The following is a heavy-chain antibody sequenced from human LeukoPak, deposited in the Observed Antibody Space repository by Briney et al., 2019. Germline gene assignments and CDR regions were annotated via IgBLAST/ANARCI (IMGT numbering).Heavy chain of an antibody. CDR3: ARCITAKGHLEN. J-gene: IGHJ4*02. CDR1: GYSFTDYY. CDR2: INPNTEGK. D-gene: IGHD5-18*01. V-gene: IGHV1-2*02. Sequence: ASVGVSCKASGYSFTDYYIHWVRQAPGQGLEWMGCINPNTEGKNCRQMFQGRVSMTRDTSIETALMELTWLRSDETAVYYCARCITAKGHLENWGAGTLV.